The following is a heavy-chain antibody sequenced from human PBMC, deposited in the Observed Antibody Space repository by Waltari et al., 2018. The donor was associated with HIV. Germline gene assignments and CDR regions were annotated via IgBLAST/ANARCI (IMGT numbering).Heavy chain of an antibody. V-gene: IGHV1-69*08. CDR1: GGAFLSHS. D-gene: IGHD3-10*01. J-gene: IGHJ4*02. Sequence: QVQLVQSGAEVKKPGSSVPLSCKASGGAFLSHSFNWVRQAPGHGLEWMGRAIPGAGTANKAQRFQDRVTITADKITTTVYMELRSLRLDDTAMYYCASARETMGVDFDSWGQGTPVTV. CDR2: AIPGAGTA. CDR3: ASARETMGVDFDS.